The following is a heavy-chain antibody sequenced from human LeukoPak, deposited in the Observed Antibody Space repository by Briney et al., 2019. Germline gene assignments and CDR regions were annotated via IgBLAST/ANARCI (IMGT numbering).Heavy chain of an antibody. CDR3: ARAALYYDFWSGYYKVPDAFDI. J-gene: IGHJ3*02. CDR1: GYSFTSYW. D-gene: IGHD3-3*01. CDR2: IYPGDSDT. Sequence: GESLKISCKGSGYSFTSYWIGWVRQMPGKGLEWMGIIYPGDSDTRYCPSFQGQVTISADKSISTAYLQWSSLKASDTAMYYCARAALYYDFWSGYYKVPDAFDIWGQGTMVTVSS. V-gene: IGHV5-51*01.